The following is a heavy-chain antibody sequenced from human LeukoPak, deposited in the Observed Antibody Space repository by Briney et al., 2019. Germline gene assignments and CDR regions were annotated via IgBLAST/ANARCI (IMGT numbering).Heavy chain of an antibody. CDR2: INHSGST. Sequence: PSETLSLTCAVHGGSFSGYYWSWIRQPPGKGLEWIGEINHSGSTNYNPSLKSRVTISVDTSKNQFSLKLSSVTAADTAVYYCARAGLLANYYYYYMDVWGKGTTVTISS. CDR3: ARAGLLANYYYYYMDV. V-gene: IGHV4-34*01. J-gene: IGHJ6*03. D-gene: IGHD2-8*02. CDR1: GGSFSGYY.